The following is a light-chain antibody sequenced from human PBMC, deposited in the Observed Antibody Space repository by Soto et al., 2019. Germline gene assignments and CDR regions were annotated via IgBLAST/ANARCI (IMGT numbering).Light chain of an antibody. V-gene: IGKV3-11*01. CDR2: DAS. CDR3: QQRNNSIT. Sequence: EIVLTQSPATLSLSAGERATLSCRASQNIGSYLGWYQQKPGEAPRLLIYDASNMATGIPFRFSGSGFGTDFTLTISSLEPEDFAVYYCQQRNNSITFGQGTRLEIK. J-gene: IGKJ5*01. CDR1: QNIGSY.